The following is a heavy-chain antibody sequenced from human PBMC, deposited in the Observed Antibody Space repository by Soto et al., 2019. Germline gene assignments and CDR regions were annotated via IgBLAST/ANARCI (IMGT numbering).Heavy chain of an antibody. V-gene: IGHV3-21*01. J-gene: IGHJ4*02. Sequence: GGSLRLSCAASGFTVSGFSVNCVRQAPGKALEWVSSITSGGSNIFYADSVKGRFTISRDTAKNSLYLQMNSLRAEDTALYYCARGVSVASTPCRSQFFDYCSQGSRVTVXS. CDR1: GFTVSGFS. CDR2: ITSGGSNI. D-gene: IGHD2-2*01. CDR3: ARGVSVASTPCRSQFFDY.